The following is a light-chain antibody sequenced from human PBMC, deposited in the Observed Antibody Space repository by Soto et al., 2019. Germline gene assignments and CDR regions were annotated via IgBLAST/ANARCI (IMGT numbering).Light chain of an antibody. CDR3: QQYNNWWT. CDR1: QSVSSSY. V-gene: IGKV3-15*01. CDR2: GAS. J-gene: IGKJ1*01. Sequence: EIVLTQPPGTLSLSPGERATLSCRASQSVSSSYLAWYQQKPGQAPRLLIYGASTRATGIPARFSGSGSGTEFTLTISSLQSEDFAVYYCQQYNNWWTFGQGTKVDI.